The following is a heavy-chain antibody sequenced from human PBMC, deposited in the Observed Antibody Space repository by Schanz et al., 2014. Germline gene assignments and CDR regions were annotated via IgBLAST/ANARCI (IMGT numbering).Heavy chain of an antibody. V-gene: IGHV4-4*02. D-gene: IGHD1-26*01. CDR3: ARDTRSGYNWFDP. Sequence: QVQLQESGPGLVKPSGTLSLTCAVSGASISSCNWWSWVRQPKGKGLEWIGEIYQSGNTNYNASRRGRVPISRDTTKYQFRLRLLSAAAADAAVYDCARDTRSGYNWFDPWGQGSLVAVSS. J-gene: IGHJ5*02. CDR2: IYQSGNT. CDR1: GASISSCNW.